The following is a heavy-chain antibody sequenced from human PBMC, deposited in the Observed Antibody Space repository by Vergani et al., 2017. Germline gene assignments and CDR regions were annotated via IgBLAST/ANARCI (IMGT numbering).Heavy chain of an antibody. V-gene: IGHV3-30-3*01. CDR3: ARDTWIQLWPGDYYYYYYMDV. Sequence: QVQLVESGGGVVQPGRSLRLSCAASGFTFSSYAMHWVRQAPGKGLEWVAVISYDGSNKYYADSVKGRFTISRDNSKNTLYLQMNSLRAEDTAVYYCARDTWIQLWPGDYYYYYYMDVWGQGTTVTVSS. D-gene: IGHD5-18*01. CDR1: GFTFSSYA. CDR2: ISYDGSNK. J-gene: IGHJ6*03.